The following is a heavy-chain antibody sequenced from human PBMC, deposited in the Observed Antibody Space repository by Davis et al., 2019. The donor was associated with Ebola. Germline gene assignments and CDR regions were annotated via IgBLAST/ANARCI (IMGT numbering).Heavy chain of an antibody. D-gene: IGHD2-15*01. V-gene: IGHV3-30*02. Sequence: LSLTCAASGFTFSSYGMHWVRQAPGKGLEWVAFIRYDGSNKYYADSVKGRFTISRDNSKNTLYLQMNSLRAEDTAVYYCAKDSFCSGGSCYSYFDYWGQGTLVTVSS. CDR1: GFTFSSYG. J-gene: IGHJ4*02. CDR2: IRYDGSNK. CDR3: AKDSFCSGGSCYSYFDY.